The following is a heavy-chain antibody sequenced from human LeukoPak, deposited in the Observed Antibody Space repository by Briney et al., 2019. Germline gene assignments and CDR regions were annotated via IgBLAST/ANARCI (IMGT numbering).Heavy chain of an antibody. Sequence: GGSLRLSCAASGFTVNSNYMNWVRQAPGKGLEWVSVVYSDETTYYADSVKGRFTISRDNSKNTLYLQMNNLRAEDTAVYYCARGGEYYAIDYWGQGTLVTVSS. V-gene: IGHV3-53*01. J-gene: IGHJ4*02. CDR2: VYSDETT. CDR3: ARGGEYYAIDY. CDR1: GFTVNSNY. D-gene: IGHD1-26*01.